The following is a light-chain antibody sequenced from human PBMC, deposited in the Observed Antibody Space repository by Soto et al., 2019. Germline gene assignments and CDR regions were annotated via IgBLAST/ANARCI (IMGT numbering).Light chain of an antibody. CDR3: QQYDNVPT. CDR1: QATNNY. J-gene: IGKJ2*01. V-gene: IGKV1-33*01. CDR2: RAS. Sequence: DIQMTQSPSSLSASVGDRATITCQASQATNNYLTWYQQKPGQPPKPLTYRASILETGVPSRFSGSVSGKHFTFTTSSPQREDIATDYCQQYDNVPTFGQGTKLVIK.